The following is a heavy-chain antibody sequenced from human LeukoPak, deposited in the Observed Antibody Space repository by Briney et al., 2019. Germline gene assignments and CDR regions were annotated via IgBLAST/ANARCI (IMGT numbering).Heavy chain of an antibody. CDR1: GFTFSNYG. CDR3: ARARGYDGNDYYYAFFDY. D-gene: IGHD3-22*01. V-gene: IGHV3-33*01. Sequence: PGRSLRLSCAASGFTFSNYGMHCVRQAPGKGLEWVAVIWFDGSKKYHADSVKGRFTISRDNSKNTLYLQLTTLRAEDTAVYYCARARGYDGNDYYYAFFDYWGQGTLVTVSS. CDR2: IWFDGSKK. J-gene: IGHJ4*02.